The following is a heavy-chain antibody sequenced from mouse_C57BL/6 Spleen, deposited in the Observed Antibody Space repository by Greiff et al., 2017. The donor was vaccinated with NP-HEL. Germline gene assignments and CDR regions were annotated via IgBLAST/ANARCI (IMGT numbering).Heavy chain of an antibody. V-gene: IGHV1-52*01. CDR1: GYTFTSYW. CDR2: IDPSDSYT. Sequence: VQLQQPGAELVRPGSSVKLSCKASGYTFTSYWMHWVKQRPIQGLEWIGNIDPSDSYTHYNQKFKDKATLTVDKSSSTAYMQLSSLTSEDSAVYYCARWYPGFAYWGQGTLVTVST. D-gene: IGHD1-1*02. J-gene: IGHJ3*01. CDR3: ARWYPGFAY.